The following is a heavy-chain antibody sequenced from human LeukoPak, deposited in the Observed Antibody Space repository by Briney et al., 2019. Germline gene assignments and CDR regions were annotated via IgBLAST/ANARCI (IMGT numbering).Heavy chain of an antibody. CDR1: GFTFSSYS. CDR2: ISGSSSTI. Sequence: GGSLRLSCAASGFTFSSYSMNWVRQAPGKGLECISYISGSSSTIYYADSVKGRFTISRDNAKNSLYLQMNSLRAEDTAVYYCARVGAKDYWGQGTLVTVSS. V-gene: IGHV3-48*04. CDR3: ARVGAKDY. J-gene: IGHJ4*02. D-gene: IGHD1-26*01.